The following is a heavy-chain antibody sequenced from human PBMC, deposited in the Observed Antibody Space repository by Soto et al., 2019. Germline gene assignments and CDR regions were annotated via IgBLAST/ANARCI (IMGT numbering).Heavy chain of an antibody. D-gene: IGHD4-17*01. V-gene: IGHV1-58*01. CDR2: IVVGSGNT. Sequence: QMQLVQSGPEVKKPGTSVKVSCKASGFTFTSSAVQWVRQARGQRLEWIGWIVVGSGNTNYAQKFQERVTITRDMSTSTAYMELSSLRSEDTAVYYCAADIGHCDYAVWGQGTLVTVSS. J-gene: IGHJ4*02. CDR1: GFTFTSSA. CDR3: AADIGHCDYAV.